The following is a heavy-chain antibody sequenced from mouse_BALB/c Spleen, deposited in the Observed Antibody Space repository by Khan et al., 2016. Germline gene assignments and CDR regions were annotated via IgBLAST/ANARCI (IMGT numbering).Heavy chain of an antibody. V-gene: IGHV1S137*01. D-gene: IGHD1-3*01. CDR3: AREGLNSDYAMDY. J-gene: IGHJ4*01. CDR1: GYTFTDYA. Sequence: QVQLQPSGAELVRPGVSVKISCKGSGYTFTDYAMHWVKQSHAKSLEWIGVISTYYGDTSYNQKFEGKATMTVDKSSSTAYMELARLTSEDSAIYYCAREGLNSDYAMDYWGQGTSVTVSS. CDR2: ISTYYGDT.